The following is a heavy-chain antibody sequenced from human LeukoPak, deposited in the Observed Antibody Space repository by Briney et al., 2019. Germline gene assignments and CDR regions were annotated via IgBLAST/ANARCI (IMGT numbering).Heavy chain of an antibody. Sequence: PGGSLRLSCAASGFTFTDYWMHWVRQAPGKGLVWVSRINGDGSGTSYADSVKGRFTISRDNAKSTVYLQMNSLSAEDTAVYDCTRDFYVIDSWGQGTLVTVSS. CDR3: TRDFYVIDS. CDR2: INGDGSGT. V-gene: IGHV3-74*01. D-gene: IGHD3-10*02. J-gene: IGHJ4*02. CDR1: GFTFTDYW.